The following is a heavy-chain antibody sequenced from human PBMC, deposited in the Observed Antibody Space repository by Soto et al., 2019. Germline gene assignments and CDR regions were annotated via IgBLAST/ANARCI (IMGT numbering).Heavy chain of an antibody. CDR3: ARGVLEGIDY. CDR1: GDSVSSGGNY. CDR2: IHYSGST. D-gene: IGHD1-1*01. V-gene: IGHV4-30-4*08. J-gene: IGHJ4*02. Sequence: QVQLQESGPGLVKPSETLSLTCTVSGDSVSSGGNYWSWIRQPPGEGLEWIAYIHYSGSTYYNPSLKSRVTISVDTSKNQFSLKLSSVTAADTAVYYCARGVLEGIDYWGQGTLVTVSS.